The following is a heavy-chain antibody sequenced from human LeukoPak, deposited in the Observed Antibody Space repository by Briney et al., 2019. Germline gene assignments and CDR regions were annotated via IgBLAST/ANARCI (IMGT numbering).Heavy chain of an antibody. J-gene: IGHJ4*02. D-gene: IGHD6-13*01. Sequence: GESLKISCKGSGYNFSSYWIGWVRQMPGKGLEWMGIIYPGDSDTRYSPSFQGQVTISADKSISTAYLQWSSLKASDTAMYYCARLGVAAAGTSPFDYWGQGTLVTVSS. CDR2: IYPGDSDT. CDR3: ARLGVAAAGTSPFDY. CDR1: GYNFSSYW. V-gene: IGHV5-51*01.